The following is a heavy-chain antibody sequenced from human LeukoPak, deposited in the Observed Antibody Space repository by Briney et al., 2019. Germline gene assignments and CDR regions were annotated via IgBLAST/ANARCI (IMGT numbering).Heavy chain of an antibody. V-gene: IGHV3-7*01. J-gene: IGHJ5*02. Sequence: GGSLRLSCAASGFTFSSYGMHWVRQAPGKGLEWVANIKKDGSEKYYVDSVKGRFTISRDNAKNSLYLQMNSLRAEDTAVYYCARGFASFAPWGQGTLVTVSS. CDR2: IKKDGSEK. CDR1: GFTFSSYG. CDR3: ARGFASFAP.